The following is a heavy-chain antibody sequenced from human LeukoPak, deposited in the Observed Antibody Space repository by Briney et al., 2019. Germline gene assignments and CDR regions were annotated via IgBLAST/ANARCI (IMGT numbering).Heavy chain of an antibody. CDR3: ASPFDYGKTYGMDV. J-gene: IGHJ6*02. CDR2: IIPIFGTA. Sequence: ASVKVSCKASGGAFSNFAISWVRQAPGQGLEWMGGIIPIFGTANYAQKFQGRVTITADESTSTAYMELSSLRSEDTAVYYCASPFDYGKTYGMDVWGQGTTVTVSS. V-gene: IGHV1-69*13. CDR1: GGAFSNFA. D-gene: IGHD4-17*01.